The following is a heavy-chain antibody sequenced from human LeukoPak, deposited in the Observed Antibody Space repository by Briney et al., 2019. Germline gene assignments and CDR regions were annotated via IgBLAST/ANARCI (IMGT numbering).Heavy chain of an antibody. CDR1: GFTFSSYS. CDR2: ISSSSSYI. CDR3: AKDDPFTATIDY. V-gene: IGHV3-21*01. D-gene: IGHD5-18*01. J-gene: IGHJ4*02. Sequence: PGGSLRLSCAASGFTFSSYSMNWVRQAPGKGLEWVSSISSSSSYIYYADSVKGRFTISRDDAKNSLYLQMNSLRAEDTAVYYCAKDDPFTATIDYWGQGTLVTVSS.